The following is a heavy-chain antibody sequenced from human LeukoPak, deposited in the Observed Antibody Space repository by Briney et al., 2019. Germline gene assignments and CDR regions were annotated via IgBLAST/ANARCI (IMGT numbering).Heavy chain of an antibody. CDR3: ARRGSYFPQPNWYFDL. CDR1: GGSISSGSYY. V-gene: IGHV4-61*02. CDR2: IYTSGST. Sequence: PSQTLSLTCTVSGGSISSGSYYWSWIRQPAGKGLEWIGRIYTSGSTNYNPSLKSRVTISVDKSKNQFSLKLSSVTAADTAVYYCARRGSYFPQPNWYFDLWGRGTLVTVSS. J-gene: IGHJ2*01. D-gene: IGHD1-26*01.